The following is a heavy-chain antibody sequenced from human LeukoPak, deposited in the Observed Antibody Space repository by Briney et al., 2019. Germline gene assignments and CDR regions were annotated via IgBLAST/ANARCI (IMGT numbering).Heavy chain of an antibody. D-gene: IGHD2-2*01. CDR3: ARAGEYQLPSAYYYYYYMDV. CDR2: INPNSGGT. J-gene: IGHJ6*03. Sequence: EASVKVSCKASGYTFTGYYMHWVRQAPGQGLEWMGWINPNSGGTNYAQKFQGRVTMTRDTSISTAYMELSRLRSDDTAVYYCARAGEYQLPSAYYYYYYMDVWGKGTTVTVSS. V-gene: IGHV1-2*02. CDR1: GYTFTGYY.